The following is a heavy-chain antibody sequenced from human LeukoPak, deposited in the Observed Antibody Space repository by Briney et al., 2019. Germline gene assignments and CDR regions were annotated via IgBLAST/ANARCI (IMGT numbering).Heavy chain of an antibody. Sequence: GESLKISCKGSGYSFTSYWIGWVRQMPGTGLEWMGFIYPGDSDTRYSSSFQGQVTLSADKSISTAYLQWNSLKASDTAMYYCARHSANSPRITIFGVITTWGQGTQVTVSS. CDR3: ARHSANSPRITIFGVITT. V-gene: IGHV5-51*01. CDR2: IYPGDSDT. D-gene: IGHD3-3*01. CDR1: GYSFTSYW. J-gene: IGHJ5*02.